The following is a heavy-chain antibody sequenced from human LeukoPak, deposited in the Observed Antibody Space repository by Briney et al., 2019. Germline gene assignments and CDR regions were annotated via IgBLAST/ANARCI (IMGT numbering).Heavy chain of an antibody. V-gene: IGHV3-74*01. CDR1: GFTFTKDW. Sequence: GGSLRLSCAASGFTFTKDWMHCVRQAPGKGPVWVARINSDGSSTSYADSVKGRFTISRDNAKNTLYLQMNSLRAEDTAVYYCTDLSTADAFHIWGQGTMVTVSS. J-gene: IGHJ3*02. CDR2: INSDGSST. CDR3: TDLSTADAFHI. D-gene: IGHD1-1*01.